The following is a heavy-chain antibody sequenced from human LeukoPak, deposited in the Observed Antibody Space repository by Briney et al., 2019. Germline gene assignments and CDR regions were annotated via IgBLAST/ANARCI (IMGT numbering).Heavy chain of an antibody. CDR3: ARGPAASGYFDY. D-gene: IGHD6-13*01. J-gene: IGHJ4*02. CDR1: GGSISSHY. V-gene: IGHV4-4*07. CDR2: IYSDGSV. Sequence: SETLSLTCSVSGGSISSHYWSWLRQPAGKGLEGIGHIYSDGSVNYNPSVKSRVTMSVDTSKNQFSLKLYFVTAADTAVFYCARGPAASGYFDYWDQGTLVTVSS.